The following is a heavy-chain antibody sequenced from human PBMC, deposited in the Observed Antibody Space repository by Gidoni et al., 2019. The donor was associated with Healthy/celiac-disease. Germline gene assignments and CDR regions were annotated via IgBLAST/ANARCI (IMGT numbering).Heavy chain of an antibody. CDR1: GYTFTSYG. CDR3: ARVIRFLGRLTVRGMDV. Sequence: QVQLVQSGAEVKKPGASVKVSCKDSGYTFTSYGISWVRQAPGQGLEWMGWISAYNGNTNYAQKHQSRVTMTTDTSTSTAYMELRSLRSDDTAVYCCARVIRFLGRLTVRGMDVWSQGTTVTVSS. D-gene: IGHD3-3*01. V-gene: IGHV1-18*01. CDR2: ISAYNGNT. J-gene: IGHJ6*02.